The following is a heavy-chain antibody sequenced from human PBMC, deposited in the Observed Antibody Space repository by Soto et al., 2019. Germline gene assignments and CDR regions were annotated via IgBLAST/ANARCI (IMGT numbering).Heavy chain of an antibody. CDR1: GGSISSYY. J-gene: IGHJ3*02. V-gene: IGHV4-59*01. CDR3: ARALTIAVAGAFDI. CDR2: IYYSGST. D-gene: IGHD6-19*01. Sequence: SETLSLTCTVSGGSISSYYWSWIRQPPGKGLEWIGYIYYSGSTNYNPSLKSRVTISVDTSKNRFSLKLSSVTAADTAVYYCARALTIAVAGAFDIWGQGTMVTVSS.